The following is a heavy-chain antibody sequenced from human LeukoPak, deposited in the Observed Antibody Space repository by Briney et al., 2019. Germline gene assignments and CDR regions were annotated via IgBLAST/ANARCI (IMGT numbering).Heavy chain of an antibody. V-gene: IGHV4-34*01. Sequence: SETLSLTCAVYGGSFSGYYWSWIRQPPGKGLEWIGEINHSGSTNYNPSLKSRVTISVDTSKNQFSLKLSSVTAADTAVYYCARGRPYYDSSGYYTTPYYFDYWGQRTLVTVSS. CDR3: ARGRPYYDSSGYYTTPYYFDY. J-gene: IGHJ4*02. CDR1: GGSFSGYY. D-gene: IGHD3-22*01. CDR2: INHSGST.